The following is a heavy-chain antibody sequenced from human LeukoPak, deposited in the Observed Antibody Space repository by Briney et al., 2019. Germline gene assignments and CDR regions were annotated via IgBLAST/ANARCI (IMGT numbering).Heavy chain of an antibody. J-gene: IGHJ4*02. Sequence: GASVKVSCKASGYTFTGYYMHWVRQAPGQGLEWMGWINPNSGGTNYAQKFQGRVTMTRDTSISTAYMELSRLRSDDTAVYYCARVSMGDTSWGSLNDYWGQGTLVTVSS. CDR3: ARVSMGDTSWGSLNDY. CDR2: INPNSGGT. V-gene: IGHV1-2*02. CDR1: GYTFTGYY. D-gene: IGHD1-26*01.